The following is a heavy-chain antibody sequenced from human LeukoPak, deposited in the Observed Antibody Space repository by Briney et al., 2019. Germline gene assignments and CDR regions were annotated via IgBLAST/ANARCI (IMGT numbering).Heavy chain of an antibody. V-gene: IGHV3-23*01. D-gene: IGHD1-26*01. Sequence: PGGSLRLSCAASGFTFSSYAMSWVRQAPGKGLEWVSAISGSGGSTYYADSVKGRFTISRDNYKNTLYLQMNSLRAEDTAVYYCAKVRSYYLYYFDYWGQGTLVTVSS. CDR3: AKVRSYYLYYFDY. CDR1: GFTFSSYA. CDR2: ISGSGGST. J-gene: IGHJ4*02.